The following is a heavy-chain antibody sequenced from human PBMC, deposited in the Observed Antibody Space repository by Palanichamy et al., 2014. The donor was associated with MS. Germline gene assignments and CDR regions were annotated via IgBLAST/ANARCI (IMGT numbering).Heavy chain of an antibody. CDR3: ARESFSSGWQIDY. D-gene: IGHD6-19*01. CDR2: FYNSGST. Sequence: QVQLQESGPGLVKPSETLSLTCTVSGGSIGSYYWSWIRQPPREGTGVDGFFYNSGSTNYNPSLKSRVTISVDTSKNQFSLKLSSVTAADTAVYYCARESFSSGWQIDYWGQGTLVTVSS. CDR1: GGSIGSYY. V-gene: IGHV4-59*01. J-gene: IGHJ4*02.